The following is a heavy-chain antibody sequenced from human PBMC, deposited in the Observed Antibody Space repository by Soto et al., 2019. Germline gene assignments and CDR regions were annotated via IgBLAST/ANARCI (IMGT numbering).Heavy chain of an antibody. CDR3: XKDRPDTAMDLRYYFDY. J-gene: IGHJ4*02. V-gene: IGHV3-30*18. CDR2: ISYDGSNK. D-gene: IGHD5-18*01. Sequence: GGSLRLSCAASGFTFSSYGMHWVRQAPGKGLEWVAVISYDGSNKYYADSVKGRFTISRDNSKNTLYLQMNSLRAEDTAVYYCXKDRPDTAMDLRYYFDYWGPGTLVTVSS. CDR1: GFTFSSYG.